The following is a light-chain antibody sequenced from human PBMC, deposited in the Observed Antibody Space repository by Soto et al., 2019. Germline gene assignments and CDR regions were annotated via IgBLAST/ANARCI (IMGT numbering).Light chain of an antibody. V-gene: IGKV1-27*01. CDR3: QKYNWPPFT. CDR2: AAS. Sequence: DIQMTQSASSLAASVGDRVTISCRASQGISNYLAWYQQKPGKVPKLLIYAASTLQSGVSSRFTGGGSGTDFTLTISSLQPEDVATYYCQKYNWPPFTFGPGT. J-gene: IGKJ3*01. CDR1: QGISNY.